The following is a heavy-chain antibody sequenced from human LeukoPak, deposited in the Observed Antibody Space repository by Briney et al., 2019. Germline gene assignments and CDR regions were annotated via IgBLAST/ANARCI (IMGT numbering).Heavy chain of an antibody. J-gene: IGHJ4*02. D-gene: IGHD3-22*01. CDR2: ISSSGTNI. Sequence: GGSLRLSCAASGFTFSSYSMNWVRQAPGKGLEWVSYISSSGTNIYYADSVKGRFTISRDNAKNSLYLQMNSLRAEDTAVYYCARGGDSSGYYYFDYWGQGTLVTVSS. CDR3: ARGGDSSGYYYFDY. V-gene: IGHV3-48*04. CDR1: GFTFSSYS.